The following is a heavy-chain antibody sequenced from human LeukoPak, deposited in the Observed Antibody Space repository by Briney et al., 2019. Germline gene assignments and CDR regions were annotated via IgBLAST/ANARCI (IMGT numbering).Heavy chain of an antibody. D-gene: IGHD6-13*01. Sequence: SETLSPTCTVSGGSIGGFYWSWIRQPAGKGLEWIGRIYSSGSGNYNPSLKSRVSMSVDTSKNQFSLRLSSVTAADTAVYYCARDRAAAGRGLDYWGPGTVVTVSS. V-gene: IGHV4-4*07. J-gene: IGHJ4*02. CDR2: IYSSGSG. CDR3: ARDRAAAGRGLDY. CDR1: GGSIGGFY.